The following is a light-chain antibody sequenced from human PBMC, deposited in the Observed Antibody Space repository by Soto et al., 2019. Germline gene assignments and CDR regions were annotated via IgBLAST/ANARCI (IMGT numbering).Light chain of an antibody. CDR3: NSYVGTNSYV. CDR1: SSDVGGYNY. CDR2: EVY. V-gene: IGLV2-8*01. J-gene: IGLJ1*01. Sequence: QSALTQPPSASGSPGQSVTISCTGTSSDVGGYNYVSWYQHHPGKAPKLIIYEVYKRPSGVPDRFSGSKSGNTAALTVSGLQAVDEADYYCNSYVGTNSYVFGTGTKVTVL.